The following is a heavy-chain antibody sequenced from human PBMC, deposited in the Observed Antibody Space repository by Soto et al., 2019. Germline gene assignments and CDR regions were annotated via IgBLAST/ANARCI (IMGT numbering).Heavy chain of an antibody. CDR3: ARRARTATTNWGAFDV. Sequence: GGSLRLSCAAYGFTFNTYVMNWVRQAPGKGLEWVSTISYSADKTHYADSVKGRFTISRDNSRDTLFLQMNSLRADDAAVYYCARRARTATTNWGAFDVWGQGTMVTVS. CDR1: GFTFNTYV. J-gene: IGHJ3*01. CDR2: ISYSADKT. D-gene: IGHD1-7*01. V-gene: IGHV3-23*01.